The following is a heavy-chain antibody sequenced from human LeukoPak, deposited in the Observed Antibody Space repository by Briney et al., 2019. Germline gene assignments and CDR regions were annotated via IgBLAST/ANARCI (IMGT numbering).Heavy chain of an antibody. D-gene: IGHD6-19*01. Sequence: GGSLRLSCAASQFTFSSYWMNWVRQAPGKGLEWVANIKQDGSEKYYVDSVEGRFTISRDNAKNSLYLQMNSLRAEDTAVYYCARGYTSPWDRAFDIWGQGTMVTVSS. V-gene: IGHV3-7*01. CDR2: IKQDGSEK. CDR1: QFTFSSYW. J-gene: IGHJ3*02. CDR3: ARGYTSPWDRAFDI.